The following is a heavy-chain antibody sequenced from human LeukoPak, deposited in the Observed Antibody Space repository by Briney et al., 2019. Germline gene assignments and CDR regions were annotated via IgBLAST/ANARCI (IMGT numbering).Heavy chain of an antibody. J-gene: IGHJ1*01. CDR3: AKDTAAAGIGYFQH. Sequence: PGRSLRLFCAASGFTFSSYGMHWVRQAAGKGLEWVAVISYDGSNKYYADSVKGRFTISRDNSKNTLYLQMNSLRAEDTAVYYCAKDTAAAGIGYFQHWGQGTLVTVSS. CDR2: ISYDGSNK. V-gene: IGHV3-30*18. CDR1: GFTFSSYG. D-gene: IGHD6-13*01.